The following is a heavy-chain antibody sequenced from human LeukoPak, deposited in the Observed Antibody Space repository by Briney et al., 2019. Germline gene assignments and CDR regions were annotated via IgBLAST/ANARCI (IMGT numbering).Heavy chain of an antibody. V-gene: IGHV3-33*01. D-gene: IGHD3-10*01. CDR1: GFTFSSYG. CDR2: IWYDGSNK. Sequence: GRSLRLSCAASGFTFSSYGMHWVRQAPGKGLEWVAVIWYDGSNKYYADSVKGRFTISRDNSKNTLYLQMNSLRAEDTAVYYCARVKAGYYYYMDVWGKGTTVTVSS. J-gene: IGHJ6*03. CDR3: ARVKAGYYYYMDV.